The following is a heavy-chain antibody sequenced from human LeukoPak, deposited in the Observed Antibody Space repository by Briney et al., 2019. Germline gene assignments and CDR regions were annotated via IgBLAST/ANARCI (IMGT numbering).Heavy chain of an antibody. CDR3: ARDRDPSYPYSSSWYSGRFWFDP. Sequence: SETLSLTCTASGGSISSYYWSWIRQPAGKGLEWIGRIYTSGSTNYNPSLKSRVTMSVGTSKNQFYLKLSSVTAADTAVYYCARDRDPSYPYSSSWYSGRFWFDPWGQGTLVTVSS. V-gene: IGHV4-4*07. D-gene: IGHD6-13*01. J-gene: IGHJ5*02. CDR1: GGSISSYY. CDR2: IYTSGST.